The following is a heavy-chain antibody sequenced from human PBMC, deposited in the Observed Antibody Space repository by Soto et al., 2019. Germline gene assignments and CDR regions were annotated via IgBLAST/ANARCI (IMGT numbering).Heavy chain of an antibody. CDR1: GFTFSSYA. V-gene: IGHV3-23*01. CDR3: AKEVTMVRGVLDAFDI. Sequence: EVQLLESGGGLVQPGGSLRLSCAASGFTFSSYAMSWVRQAPGKGLEWVSAISGSGGSTYYADSVKGRFTISRDNSKNTLYLQMISVRAEDTAVYYCAKEVTMVRGVLDAFDIWGQGTMVTVSS. CDR2: ISGSGGST. J-gene: IGHJ3*02. D-gene: IGHD3-10*01.